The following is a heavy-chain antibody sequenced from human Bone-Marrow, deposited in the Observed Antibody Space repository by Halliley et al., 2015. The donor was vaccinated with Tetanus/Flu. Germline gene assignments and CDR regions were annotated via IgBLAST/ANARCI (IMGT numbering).Heavy chain of an antibody. D-gene: IGHD1-1*01. CDR3: ARTDDEVEPLAFDK. CDR2: ISTYNGNP. Sequence: EWRGWISTYNGNPNYAKEFQGRVTMTRDTSTSIAYMELRSLRSDDTVVYYCARTDDEVEPLAFDKWGQGTMVIVSS. V-gene: IGHV1-18*01. J-gene: IGHJ3*02.